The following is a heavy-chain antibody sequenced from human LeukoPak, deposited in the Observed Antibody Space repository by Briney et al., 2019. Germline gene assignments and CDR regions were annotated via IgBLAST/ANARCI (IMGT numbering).Heavy chain of an antibody. D-gene: IGHD6-13*01. CDR1: GFTFSTYW. CDR3: ARMVTDSSSWYRFDAFDI. CDR2: ISYDGSNK. Sequence: PGGSLRLSCSASGFTFSTYWMSWVRQAPGKGPEWVAVISYDGSNKYYADSVKGRFTISRDNSKNTLYLQMNSLRAEDTAVYYCARMVTDSSSWYRFDAFDIWGQGTMVTVSS. V-gene: IGHV3-30-3*01. J-gene: IGHJ3*02.